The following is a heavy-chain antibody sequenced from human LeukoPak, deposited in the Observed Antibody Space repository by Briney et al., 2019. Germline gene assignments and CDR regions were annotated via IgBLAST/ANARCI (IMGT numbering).Heavy chain of an antibody. Sequence: PSETLSLTCAVSGYSISSGYYWGWIRQPPGKGLEWIGSIYHSGSTYYNPSLKSRVTISVDTSKNQFSLKLSSVTAADTAVYYCARVGSQYSSSWNFDYWGHGTLVTVSS. J-gene: IGHJ4*01. CDR2: IYHSGST. CDR1: GYSISSGYY. D-gene: IGHD6-13*01. V-gene: IGHV4-38-2*01. CDR3: ARVGSQYSSSWNFDY.